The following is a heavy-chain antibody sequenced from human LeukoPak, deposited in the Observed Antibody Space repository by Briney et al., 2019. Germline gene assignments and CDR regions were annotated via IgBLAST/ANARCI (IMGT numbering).Heavy chain of an antibody. Sequence: SETLSLTCTVSGGSISSYYWSWIRQPPGEGLEWIGYIYYSGSTNYNPSLKSRVTISVDTSKNQFSLKLSSVTAADTAVYYCAREKPDSSGWYPYYYYYYGMDVWGQGTTVTVSS. CDR1: GGSISSYY. D-gene: IGHD6-19*01. J-gene: IGHJ6*02. V-gene: IGHV4-59*01. CDR3: AREKPDSSGWYPYYYYYYGMDV. CDR2: IYYSGST.